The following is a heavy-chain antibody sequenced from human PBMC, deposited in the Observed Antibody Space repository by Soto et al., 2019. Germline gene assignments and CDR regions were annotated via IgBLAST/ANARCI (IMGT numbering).Heavy chain of an antibody. CDR3: ARSVFP. J-gene: IGHJ5*02. CDR1: GGSISSGGYY. Sequence: PSETLSLTCTFSGGSISSGGYYWSWIRQHPGKGLEWVGYIYYSGSTYYNPSLKSRVTISVDTSKKQFSLKLTSVTAADMAVYHCARSVFPWGQGTLFTVSS. V-gene: IGHV4-31*03. CDR2: IYYSGST.